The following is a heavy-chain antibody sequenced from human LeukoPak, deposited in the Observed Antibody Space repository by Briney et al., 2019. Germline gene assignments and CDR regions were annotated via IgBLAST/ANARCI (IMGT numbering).Heavy chain of an antibody. CDR1: GFTFSIYW. CDR3: ARGVTGIFDY. CDR2: INSDGSTT. J-gene: IGHJ4*02. Sequence: GGSLRLSCAASGFTFSIYWMHWVRQAPGKGLVWVSHINSDGSTTRYADSVKGRFTISRDSARNTLYVQMNSLRAEDTAVYYWARGVTGIFDYWGQGTLVTVSS. D-gene: IGHD1-20*01. V-gene: IGHV3-74*01.